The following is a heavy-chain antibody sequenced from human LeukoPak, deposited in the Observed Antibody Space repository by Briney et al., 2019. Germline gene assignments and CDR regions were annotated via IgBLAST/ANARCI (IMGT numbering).Heavy chain of an antibody. CDR2: IYHSGST. Sequence: SETLSLTCAVSGYSISSGYYWGWIRQPPGKGLEWIGSIYHSGSTYYNPSLKSRVTISVDTSKNQFSLKLSSVTAADTAVYYCARHSNGYDILTGYSLYYFDYWGQGTLVTVSS. D-gene: IGHD3-9*01. J-gene: IGHJ4*02. CDR3: ARHSNGYDILTGYSLYYFDY. V-gene: IGHV4-38-2*01. CDR1: GYSISSGYY.